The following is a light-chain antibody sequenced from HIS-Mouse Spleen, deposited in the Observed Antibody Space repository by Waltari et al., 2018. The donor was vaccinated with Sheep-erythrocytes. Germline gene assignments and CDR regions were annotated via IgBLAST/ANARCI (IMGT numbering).Light chain of an antibody. CDR1: KLGDKY. CDR2: QDS. J-gene: IGLJ2*01. Sequence: SYELTQPPSVSVSPGQTARITCPGDKLGDKYACWYQQKPGQSPVLVIYQDSKRPSGIPERFSGSNSGNTATLTISGTQAMDEADYYCQAWDSSTAVFGGWTKLTVL. V-gene: IGLV3-1*01. CDR3: QAWDSSTAV.